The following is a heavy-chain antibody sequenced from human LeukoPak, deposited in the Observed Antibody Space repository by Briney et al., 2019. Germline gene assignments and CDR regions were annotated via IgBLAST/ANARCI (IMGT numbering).Heavy chain of an antibody. CDR2: ISGSGGST. J-gene: IGHJ4*02. CDR3: AKSFSGWYGGNDY. D-gene: IGHD6-19*01. V-gene: IGHV3-23*01. Sequence: GGSLRLSCAASGLTFSSHWMHWVRQAPGKGLEWVSAISGSGGSTYYADSVKGRFTISRDNSKNTLYLQMNSLRAEDTAVYYCAKSFSGWYGGNDYWGQGTLVTVSS. CDR1: GLTFSSHW.